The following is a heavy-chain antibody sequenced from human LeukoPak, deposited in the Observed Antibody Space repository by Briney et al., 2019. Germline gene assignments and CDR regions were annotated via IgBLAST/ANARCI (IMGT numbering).Heavy chain of an antibody. CDR1: GFTFSTFP. Sequence: GGSLRLSCSASGFTFSTFPMYWVRQAPGKGLEYVSAVSGSGGSTHYADSVKGRFTISRDNSKNTLYLQMHGLTIEDTAVYYCVKEAVGCSSAACLYYFDYWGQGTLVTVSS. V-gene: IGHV3-64D*06. D-gene: IGHD2-2*01. CDR3: VKEAVGCSSAACLYYFDY. CDR2: VSGSGGST. J-gene: IGHJ4*02.